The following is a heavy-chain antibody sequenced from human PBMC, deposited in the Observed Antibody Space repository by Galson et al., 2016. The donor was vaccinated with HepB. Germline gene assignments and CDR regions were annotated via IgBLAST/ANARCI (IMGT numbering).Heavy chain of an antibody. CDR2: VNHSGST. D-gene: IGHD3-10*01. Sequence: ETLSLTCTVYSGSFSGYSWSWIRQPPGKGLEWIGEVNHSGSTNYNQSLKSRVTVSVATTKMPFSLKMRSVTAANTAVYYCVREKQFGSGPFGMDVWGQGTTVTVSS. CDR1: SGSFSGYS. CDR3: VREKQFGSGPFGMDV. V-gene: IGHV4-34*01. J-gene: IGHJ6*02.